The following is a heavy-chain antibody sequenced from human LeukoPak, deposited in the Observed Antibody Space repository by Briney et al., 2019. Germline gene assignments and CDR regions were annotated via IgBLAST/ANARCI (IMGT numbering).Heavy chain of an antibody. J-gene: IGHJ4*02. D-gene: IGHD2-2*02. CDR3: ARGSSWGSSTSCYSCDY. CDR1: GGTFSSYA. Sequence: GASVKVSCKASGGTFSSYAISWVRQAPGQGLEWMGWISAYNGNTNYAQKLQGRVTMTTDTSTSTAYMELRSLRSDDTAVYYCARGSSWGSSTSCYSCDYWGQGTLVTVSS. V-gene: IGHV1-18*01. CDR2: ISAYNGNT.